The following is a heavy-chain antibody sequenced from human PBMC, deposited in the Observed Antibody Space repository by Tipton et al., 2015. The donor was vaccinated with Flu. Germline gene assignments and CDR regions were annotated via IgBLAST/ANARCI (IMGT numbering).Heavy chain of an antibody. Sequence: SLRLSCVASGFTFSNSWMNWVRQAPGKGLVWVPKIKHAGNYACHADSVRGRFTISRDNARNTLYLQMNSLRPEDTSVYYCATSVHKYPLVSWAQATLLRFSS. J-gene: IGHJ1*01. V-gene: IGHV3-74*01. CDR1: GFTFSNSW. CDR2: IKHAGNYA. D-gene: IGHD2-2*01. CDR3: ATSVHKYPLVS.